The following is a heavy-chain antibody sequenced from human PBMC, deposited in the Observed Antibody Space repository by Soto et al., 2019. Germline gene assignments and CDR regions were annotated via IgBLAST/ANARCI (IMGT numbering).Heavy chain of an antibody. Sequence: PGESLKISCNGSGYSFTSYWISWVRQMPGKGLEWMGRIDPSDSYTNYSPSFQGHVTISADKSISTAYLQWSSLKASDTAMYYCATIATAVAVLDYWGQGTLVTVSS. CDR2: IDPSDSYT. J-gene: IGHJ4*02. CDR1: GYSFTSYW. CDR3: ATIATAVAVLDY. D-gene: IGHD6-19*01. V-gene: IGHV5-10-1*01.